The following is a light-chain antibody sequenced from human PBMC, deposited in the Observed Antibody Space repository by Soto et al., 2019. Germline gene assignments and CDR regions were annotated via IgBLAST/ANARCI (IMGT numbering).Light chain of an antibody. CDR1: SSNIGKNT. V-gene: IGLV1-44*01. Sequence: QSVLTQPPSASGTPGQRVTISCSGSSSNIGKNTLNWFQQLPGTAPKLLIHSDNKWPSGVPARFSGSKSGTSGSLAITGLQSEDEADCYCAAWDNSLNGFVFGAGTKVTVL. CDR3: AAWDNSLNGFV. J-gene: IGLJ1*01. CDR2: SDN.